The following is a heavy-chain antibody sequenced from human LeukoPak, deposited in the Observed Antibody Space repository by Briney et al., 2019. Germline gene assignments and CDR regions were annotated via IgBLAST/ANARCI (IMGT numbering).Heavy chain of an antibody. CDR1: GFTFSSYA. Sequence: TGGSLRLSCAASGFTFSSYAMSWVRQAPGKGLEWVSAITGSGGDTYYADSVKGRFTISRDNSKNTLYLQMNSLRAEDAAVYYCAERIPMIVVVEWGQGTLVTVSS. CDR2: ITGSGGDT. V-gene: IGHV3-23*01. J-gene: IGHJ4*02. CDR3: AERIPMIVVVE. D-gene: IGHD3-22*01.